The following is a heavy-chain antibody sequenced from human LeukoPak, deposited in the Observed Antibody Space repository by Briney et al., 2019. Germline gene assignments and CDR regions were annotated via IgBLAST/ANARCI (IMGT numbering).Heavy chain of an antibody. Sequence: GASVKVSCKASGYTFTGYYILWVRQAPGQGPEWMGCIHPRDSSTTYAQKFQGRVTLTSDASINTAFLELTRLTSDDTAIYYCARDLRDWNLWAQGTLVTVSS. CDR1: GYTFTGYY. CDR3: ARDLRDWNL. V-gene: IGHV1-2*02. J-gene: IGHJ4*02. CDR2: IHPRDSST. D-gene: IGHD1-7*01.